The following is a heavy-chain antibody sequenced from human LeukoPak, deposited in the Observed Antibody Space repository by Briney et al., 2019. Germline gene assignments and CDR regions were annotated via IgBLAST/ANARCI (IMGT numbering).Heavy chain of an antibody. Sequence: SETLCLTCTVSGVSISSYYWSWIRQPAGKGLEWIGRIYTSGSTNYNPSLKSRVTMSVDTSKNQFSLKLSFVTGADTAVYFCARRGYSYGDFDYWGQGNLVTVSS. CDR1: GVSISSYY. D-gene: IGHD5-18*01. CDR3: ARRGYSYGDFDY. CDR2: IYTSGST. V-gene: IGHV4-4*07. J-gene: IGHJ4*02.